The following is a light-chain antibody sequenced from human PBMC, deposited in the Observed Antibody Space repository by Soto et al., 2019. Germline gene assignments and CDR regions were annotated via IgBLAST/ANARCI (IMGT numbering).Light chain of an antibody. CDR1: QSVSID. Sequence: VVTHSASAVPVSPGERLTLSCRASQSVSIDLAWYQQKPGQAPRLLIYGASTRATDIPPSFTGSGSGTEFTLTISSLQSEDIAVYYCQHRSNWPPGITFGQGTRLAI. J-gene: IGKJ5*01. CDR3: QHRSNWPPGIT. CDR2: GAS. V-gene: IGKV3-15*01.